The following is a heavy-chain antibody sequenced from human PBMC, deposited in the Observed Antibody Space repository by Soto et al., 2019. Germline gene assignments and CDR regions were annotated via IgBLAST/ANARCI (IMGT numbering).Heavy chain of an antibody. V-gene: IGHV3-23*01. CDR3: ARGDGGGSGSPASYYYSGLDV. Sequence: DVQLLESGGHLVQPGGSLRLSCAASGFTFSSYAMIWGRQAPGKRLEWVSSVSAGGDMTYYSDSVKGRFTISRDNSNNALFLQMNSLRIEDTALYYCARGDGGGSGSPASYYYSGLDVWGQGTTVTVS. CDR1: GFTFSSYA. J-gene: IGHJ6*02. D-gene: IGHD3-10*01. CDR2: VSAGGDMT.